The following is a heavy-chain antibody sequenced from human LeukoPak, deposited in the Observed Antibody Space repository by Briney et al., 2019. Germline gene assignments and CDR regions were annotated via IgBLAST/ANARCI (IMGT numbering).Heavy chain of an antibody. CDR1: AFTFSSYA. CDR2: ISGGGGST. V-gene: IGHV3-23*01. J-gene: IGHJ5*02. CDR3: AKGSGINHYHWIDP. D-gene: IGHD1-14*01. Sequence: GGSLRLSCAASAFTFSSYAMNWVRQAPGKGLEWVSGISGGGGSTYYADSVKGRFAISRDNSKNTLYLQMDSLRAEDTALYYCAKGSGINHYHWIDPWGQGTLVTVSS.